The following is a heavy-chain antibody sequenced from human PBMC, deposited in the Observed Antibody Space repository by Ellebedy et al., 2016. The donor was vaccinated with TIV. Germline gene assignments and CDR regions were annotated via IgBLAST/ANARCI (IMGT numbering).Heavy chain of an antibody. CDR2: VTAYNRDT. J-gene: IGHJ5*02. D-gene: IGHD5-24*01. Sequence: AASVKVSCKASGYSFTSHGITWVRQASGQGLQWMGWVTAYNRDTYYAQNFQGRVTFTTDTSSSTAYLELRSLTSNDTGVYYCARGAMALSWGQGTLVTVSS. V-gene: IGHV1-18*01. CDR3: ARGAMALS. CDR1: GYSFTSHG.